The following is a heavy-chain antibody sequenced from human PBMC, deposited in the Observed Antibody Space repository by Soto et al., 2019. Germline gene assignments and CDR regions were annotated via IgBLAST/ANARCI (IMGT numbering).Heavy chain of an antibody. CDR3: ARVGSYYDTSGTSSCFYYYDMDV. D-gene: IGHD3-22*01. V-gene: IGHV4-4*02. CDR1: GGSLNNSNW. Sequence: QVQLQESGPGLVKPSGTLSLTCTVSGGSLNNSNWWSWVRQPPGKGLEWIGEIDDSLTTNCNPSLRRRVTISTDKSQNNVSRGPDSVTAADTAVYYCARVGSYYDTSGTSSCFYYYDMDVCGQGTTVTVSS. CDR2: IDDSLTT. J-gene: IGHJ6*02.